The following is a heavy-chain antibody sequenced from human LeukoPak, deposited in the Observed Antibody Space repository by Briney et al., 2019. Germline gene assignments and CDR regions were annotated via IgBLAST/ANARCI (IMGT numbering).Heavy chain of an antibody. J-gene: IGHJ3*02. CDR2: ISAYNGNT. CDR3: ARESEYSSSDAFDI. Sequence: ASVKVSCKASGYTFTSYGISWVRQAPGQGLEWMGWISAYNGNTNYAQKLQGRVTMTTDTSTSTAYMELRGLRSDDAAVYYCARESEYSSSDAFDIWGQGTMVTVSS. CDR1: GYTFTSYG. D-gene: IGHD6-13*01. V-gene: IGHV1-18*01.